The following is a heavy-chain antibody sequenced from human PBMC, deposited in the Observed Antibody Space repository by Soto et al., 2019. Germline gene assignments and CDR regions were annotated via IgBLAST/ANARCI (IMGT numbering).Heavy chain of an antibody. CDR2: ISSSSTYI. Sequence: PSETLSLTCTVSGGSVSSNSYSWGWIRQAPGKGLEWVSSISSSSTYIFYADSVRGRFTISRDNAKNSLYLQMNSLRAEDTAVYYCASRAGDFFDSDMFHPWGQGTLVTVSS. CDR3: ASRAGDFFDSDMFHP. D-gene: IGHD3-16*01. J-gene: IGHJ5*02. CDR1: GGSVSSNSYS. V-gene: IGHV3-21*01.